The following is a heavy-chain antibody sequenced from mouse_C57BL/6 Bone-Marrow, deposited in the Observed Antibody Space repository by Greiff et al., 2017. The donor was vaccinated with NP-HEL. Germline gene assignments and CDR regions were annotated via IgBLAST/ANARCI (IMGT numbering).Heavy chain of an antibody. CDR3: ARGDYYGSGYGD. V-gene: IGHV1-69*01. J-gene: IGHJ2*01. CDR1: GYTFTSYW. D-gene: IGHD1-1*01. Sequence: VQLQQPGAELVMPGASVKLSCKASGYTFTSYWMHWVKQRPGQGLEWIGEIDPSDSYTNYNQKFKGKSTLTVDKSSSTAYMQLSSLTSEDSAVYYCARGDYYGSGYGDWGQGTTLTVAS. CDR2: IDPSDSYT.